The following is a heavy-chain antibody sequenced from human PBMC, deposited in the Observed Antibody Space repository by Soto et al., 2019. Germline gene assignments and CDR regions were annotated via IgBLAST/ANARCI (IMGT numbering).Heavy chain of an antibody. Sequence: EVQLVESGGGLVKPGGSLRLSCAASGFTFSSYSMNWVRQAPGKGLEWVSSISSSSSYIYYADSVKGRFTISRDNAKNALYLQMNSMRAEDTAVYYCARDGSSWYSGPYYYYYGMDVWGQGTTVTVSS. CDR3: ARDGSSWYSGPYYYYYGMDV. J-gene: IGHJ6*02. V-gene: IGHV3-21*01. CDR2: ISSSSSYI. D-gene: IGHD6-13*01. CDR1: GFTFSSYS.